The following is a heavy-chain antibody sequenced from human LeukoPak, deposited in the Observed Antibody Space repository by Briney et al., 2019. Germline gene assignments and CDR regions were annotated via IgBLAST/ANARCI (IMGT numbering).Heavy chain of an antibody. D-gene: IGHD3-10*01. CDR3: VKDSRASGRGGDFDY. CDR2: ISNTGGST. CDR1: GFTFSRYA. J-gene: IGHJ4*02. Sequence: GGSLRLSCAASGFTFSRYAMHWVRQAPGKELEYVSAISNTGGSTDYAAAVEGRFTISRDNSKNMLFLQMSSVRTEDTAVYYCVKDSRASGRGGDFDYWGQGTLVTVSS. V-gene: IGHV3-64D*09.